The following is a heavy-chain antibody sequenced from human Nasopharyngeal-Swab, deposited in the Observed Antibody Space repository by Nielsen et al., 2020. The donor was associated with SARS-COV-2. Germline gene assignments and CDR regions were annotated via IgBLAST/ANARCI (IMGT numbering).Heavy chain of an antibody. J-gene: IGHJ3*01. CDR2: ISGSGGST. V-gene: IGHV3-23*01. CDR3: GKRTAGWFGNDDFDV. Sequence: GESLKISCAASGFTFNSYAMSWVRQAPGKGLEWVSAISGSGGSTYYADSVKGRFTISRDNSKNTLYLQMNRLRAEGTDVYYCGKRTAGWFGNDDFDVWGQRTVVTVPS. CDR1: GFTFNSYA. D-gene: IGHD3-10*01.